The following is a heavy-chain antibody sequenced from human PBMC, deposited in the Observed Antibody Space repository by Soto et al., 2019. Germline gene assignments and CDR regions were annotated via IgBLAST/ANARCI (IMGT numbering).Heavy chain of an antibody. V-gene: IGHV4-59*01. D-gene: IGHD6-19*01. CDR2: IYYSGST. J-gene: IGHJ4*02. CDR1: GGSISSYY. CDR3: ARVVRGWSHDY. Sequence: QVQLQESGPGLVKPSETLSLTCTVSGGSISSYYWSWIRQPPGKGLEWIGYIYYSGSTNYNPSLESRVTISVDTSKNQFSLKLSSVTAADTAVYYCARVVRGWSHDYWGQGTLVTVSS.